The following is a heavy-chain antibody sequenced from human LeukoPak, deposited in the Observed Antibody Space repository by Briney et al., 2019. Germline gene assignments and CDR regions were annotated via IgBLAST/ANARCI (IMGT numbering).Heavy chain of an antibody. J-gene: IGHJ4*02. CDR1: GYTFTSYY. D-gene: IGHD3-16*02. CDR2: INPSGGST. CDR3: ARGYYDYVWGSYRHTYFDY. V-gene: IGHV1-46*01. Sequence: ASVKVSCKASGYTFTSYYMHWVRQAPRQGLEWMGIINPSGGSTSYAQKFQGRVTMTRDTSTSTVYMELSSLRSEDTAAYYCARGYYDYVWGSYRHTYFDYWGQGTLVTVSS.